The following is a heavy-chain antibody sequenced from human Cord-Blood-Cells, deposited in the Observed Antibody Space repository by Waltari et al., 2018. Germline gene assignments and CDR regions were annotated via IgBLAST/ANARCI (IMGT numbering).Heavy chain of an antibody. CDR2: INPNGGGT. J-gene: IGHJ4*02. CDR1: GYTFTGYY. Sequence: QVQLVQSGAEVKKPGASVKVSCKASGYTFTGYYMHWVRQAPGQGLEWMGWINPNGGGTNYAQKVQGRVTMTRDTSISTAYMELSRLRSDDTAVYYCARGVLGLYYFDYWGQGTLVTVSS. V-gene: IGHV1-2*02. D-gene: IGHD7-27*01. CDR3: ARGVLGLYYFDY.